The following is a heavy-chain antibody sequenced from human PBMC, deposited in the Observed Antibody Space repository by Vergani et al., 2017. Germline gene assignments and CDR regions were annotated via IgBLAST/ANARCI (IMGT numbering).Heavy chain of an antibody. CDR3: AGTSGSYTTDAFDI. CDR1: GFTFSSYS. Sequence: EVQLVESGGGLVKPGGSLRLSCAASGFTFSSYSMNWVRQAPGKGLEWVSSISSSSSYIYYADSVKGRFTISRDNAKNSLYLPMNSLRAEDTAVYYCAGTSGSYTTDAFDIWGQGTMVTVSS. V-gene: IGHV3-21*01. D-gene: IGHD1-26*01. J-gene: IGHJ3*02. CDR2: ISSSSSYI.